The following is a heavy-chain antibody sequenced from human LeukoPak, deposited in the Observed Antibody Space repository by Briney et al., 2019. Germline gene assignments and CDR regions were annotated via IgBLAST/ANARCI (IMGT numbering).Heavy chain of an antibody. V-gene: IGHV4-59*01. J-gene: IGHJ4*02. D-gene: IGHD3-22*01. CDR2: IYYSGST. CDR1: GGSISSYY. CDR3: ARYYYESSGYYVLDY. Sequence: PSETLSLTCTVSGGSISSYYWSWIRQPPGKGLEWSGYIYYSGSTNYNPSLKSRVTISVDTSRNQFSLKLSALTAADTAVYYCARYYYESSGYYVLDYWGQGTLVTVSS.